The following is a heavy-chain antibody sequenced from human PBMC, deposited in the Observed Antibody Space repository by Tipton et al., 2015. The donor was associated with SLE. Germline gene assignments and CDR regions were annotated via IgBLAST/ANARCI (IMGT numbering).Heavy chain of an antibody. CDR2: VFYGGRY. D-gene: IGHD2-21*01. CDR1: NGSITSLYDY. CDR3: ARVQACEGFDP. V-gene: IGHV4-39*07. Sequence: TLSLTCTVSNGSITSLYDYWGWVRQPPGKGLEWLGSVFYGGRYYYNASLRSRVTISVDTVKTQVSLKLTSVTAADTAVYYCARVQACEGFDPWGQGTLVTVSS. J-gene: IGHJ5*02.